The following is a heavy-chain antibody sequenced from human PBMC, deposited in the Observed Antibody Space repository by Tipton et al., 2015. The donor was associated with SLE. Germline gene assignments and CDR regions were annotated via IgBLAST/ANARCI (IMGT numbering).Heavy chain of an antibody. D-gene: IGHD3-16*01. J-gene: IGHJ4*02. CDR2: IRSKAYGGTT. V-gene: IGHV3-49*04. Sequence: SLRLSCRASGFTFGDYAMSWVRQAPGKGLEWVGFIRSKAYGGTTDYAASVKGRFTISRDNAKNSLYLQMNNLRAEDTAVYYCATERNYAIYWGQGTLVTVSS. CDR3: ATERNYAIY. CDR1: GFTFGDYA.